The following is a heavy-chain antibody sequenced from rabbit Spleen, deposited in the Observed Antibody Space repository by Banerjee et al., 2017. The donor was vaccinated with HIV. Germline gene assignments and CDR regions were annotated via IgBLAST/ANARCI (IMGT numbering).Heavy chain of an antibody. Sequence: QSLEESGGDLVKPGASLTLTCTASGFSFSYSDYMCWVRQPPGKGPEWIACIGAGISYTIYYATWAKGRFTISKTSSTTVTLQMTSLTAADTATYFWARDSGTSFSSYGMDLWGPGTLVTVS. CDR1: GFSFSYSDY. J-gene: IGHJ6*01. CDR2: IGAGISYTI. D-gene: IGHD8-1*01. CDR3: ARDSGTSFSSYGMDL. V-gene: IGHV1S40*01.